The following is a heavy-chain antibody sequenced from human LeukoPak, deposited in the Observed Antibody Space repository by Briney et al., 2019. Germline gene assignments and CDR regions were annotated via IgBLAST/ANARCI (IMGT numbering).Heavy chain of an antibody. J-gene: IGHJ6*03. D-gene: IGHD6-13*01. V-gene: IGHV4-34*01. CDR1: GGSFSGYY. CDR3: ARERPRQQLVSYYYYYYMDV. CDR2: INHSGGT. Sequence: SETLSLTCAAYGGSFSGYYWSWIRQPPGKGLEWIGEINHSGGTNYNPSLKSRVTISVDTSKNQFSLKLSSVTAADTAVYYCARERPRQQLVSYYYYYYMDVWGKGTTVTVSS.